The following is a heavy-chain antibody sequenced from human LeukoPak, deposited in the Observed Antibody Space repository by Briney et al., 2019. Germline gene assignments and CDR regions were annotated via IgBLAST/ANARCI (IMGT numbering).Heavy chain of an antibody. CDR2: IYPGDSDT. D-gene: IGHD3-10*01. CDR3: ARDGFGTGSN. V-gene: IGHV5-51*01. Sequence: GESLKISCKGSGYSFTSYWIGWVRQMPGKGLEWMGIIYPGDSDTRYSPSFQGQVTISADKSNSTAYLQWSTLRADDTAVYYCARDGFGTGSNWGQGTLVTVSS. J-gene: IGHJ4*02. CDR1: GYSFTSYW.